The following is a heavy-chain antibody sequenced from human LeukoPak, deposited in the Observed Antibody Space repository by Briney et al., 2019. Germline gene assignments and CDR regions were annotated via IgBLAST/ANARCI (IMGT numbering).Heavy chain of an antibody. D-gene: IGHD6-13*01. J-gene: IGHJ4*02. CDR2: IYTSGST. Sequence: SETLSLTCTVSGGSITNYYWSWIRQPPEKGLEWIGYIYTSGSTNYNPSLKSRVTISADTSKNQFSLRVSSVTAADTAVYYCARWEGYSSSWSEGLFDYWGQGTLVTVSS. V-gene: IGHV4-4*08. CDR3: ARWEGYSSSWSEGLFDY. CDR1: GGSITNYY.